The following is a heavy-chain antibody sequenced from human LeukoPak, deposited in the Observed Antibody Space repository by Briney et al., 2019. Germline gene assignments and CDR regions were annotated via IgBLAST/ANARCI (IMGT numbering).Heavy chain of an antibody. V-gene: IGHV4-30-2*01. CDR3: ARVDSSGHYYVLDY. J-gene: IGHJ4*02. CDR2: IYHSGST. D-gene: IGHD3-22*01. Sequence: PSQTLSLTCAVSGGSISSGGYSWSWIRQPPGKGLEWIGYIYHSGSTYYNPSLKSRVTISVDRSKNQFSLKLSSVTAADTAVYYCARVDSSGHYYVLDYWGQGTLVTVSS. CDR1: GGSISSGGYS.